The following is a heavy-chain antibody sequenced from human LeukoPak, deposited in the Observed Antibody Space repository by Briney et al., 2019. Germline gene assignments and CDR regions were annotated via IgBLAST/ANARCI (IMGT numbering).Heavy chain of an antibody. CDR2: IYYSGST. J-gene: IGHJ4*02. Sequence: SETLSLTCTVSGGSISSSSYYWGWIRQPPGKGLEWIGSIYYSGSTYYNPSLESRVTISVDTSKNQFSLKLSSVTAADTAVYYCARHILYSGYDSDYWGQGTLVTVSS. CDR1: GGSISSSSYY. CDR3: ARHILYSGYDSDY. V-gene: IGHV4-39*01. D-gene: IGHD5-12*01.